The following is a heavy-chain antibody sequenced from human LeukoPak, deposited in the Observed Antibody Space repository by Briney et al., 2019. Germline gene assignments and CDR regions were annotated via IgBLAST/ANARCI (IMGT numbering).Heavy chain of an antibody. CDR3: APSNVYMGYFDK. V-gene: IGHV1-24*01. D-gene: IGHD1-1*01. CDR2: FDPEDGER. Sequence: ASVKVSCKGSGYTPIELAVPWVRHTPGKGLEWMGSFDPEDGERIYAQKLQGTLIMTEDTSRDTAYLELSSLRSDDTVVYYCAPSNVYMGYFDKLGQETLVTVSS. CDR1: GYTPIELA. J-gene: IGHJ4*02.